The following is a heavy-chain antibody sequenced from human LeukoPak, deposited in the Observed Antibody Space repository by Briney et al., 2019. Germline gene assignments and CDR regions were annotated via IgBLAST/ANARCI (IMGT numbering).Heavy chain of an antibody. CDR1: GGSISSGGYY. J-gene: IGHJ4*02. CDR3: ARGAMYYYDSSGPDFDY. CDR2: IYHSGST. V-gene: IGHV4-30-2*01. Sequence: PSETLSLTCTVSGGSISSGGYYWSWIRQPPGKGLEWIGYIYHSGSTYYNPSLKSRVTISVDRSKNQFSLKLSSVTAADTAVYYCARGAMYYYDSSGPDFDYWGQGTLVTVSS. D-gene: IGHD3-22*01.